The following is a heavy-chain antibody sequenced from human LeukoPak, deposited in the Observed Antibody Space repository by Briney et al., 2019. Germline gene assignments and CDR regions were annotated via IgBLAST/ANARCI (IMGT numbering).Heavy chain of an antibody. CDR2: INHSGST. CDR3: ARGRVVVDIVVVPAAIRNWFDP. Sequence: KPSETLSLTCAVYGGSFSGYYWSWIRQPPGKGLEWIGEINHSGSTNYNPSLKSRVTISVDTSKNQFSLKLSSVTAADTAVYYCARGRVVVDIVVVPAAIRNWFDPGGQGTLVTVSS. V-gene: IGHV4-34*01. J-gene: IGHJ5*02. D-gene: IGHD2-2*02. CDR1: GGSFSGYY.